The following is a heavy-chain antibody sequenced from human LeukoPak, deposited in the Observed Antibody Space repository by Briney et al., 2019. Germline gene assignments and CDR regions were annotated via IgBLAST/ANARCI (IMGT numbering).Heavy chain of an antibody. V-gene: IGHV1-69*05. CDR3: PRDHLDIVVVPAAPGVDY. J-gene: IGHJ4*02. CDR1: GGTFSSYA. CDR2: IIPIFGTA. D-gene: IGHD2-2*03. Sequence: ASVKVSCKASGGTFSSYAISWVRQAPGQGLEWMGGIIPIFGTANYAQKFQGRVTITTDEYSRTAYIEVSSLRSGDTAGYLCPRDHLDIVVVPAAPGVDYWGQGTLVTVSS.